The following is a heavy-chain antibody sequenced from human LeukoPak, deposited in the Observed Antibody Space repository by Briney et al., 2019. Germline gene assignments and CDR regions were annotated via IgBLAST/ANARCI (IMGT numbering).Heavy chain of an antibody. D-gene: IGHD4-17*01. Sequence: GGSLILSCAASGFTFSSYWMHWVRQAPGKGLVWVSRISNDGGNTSYADSVKGRFTISRDNAKNTLYLQMNSLRVDDTAVYYCTSGPHRIYYYGDLPSDVFDIGGQGTMVTVSS. J-gene: IGHJ3*02. CDR2: ISNDGGNT. CDR1: GFTFSSYW. CDR3: TSGPHRIYYYGDLPSDVFDI. V-gene: IGHV3-74*01.